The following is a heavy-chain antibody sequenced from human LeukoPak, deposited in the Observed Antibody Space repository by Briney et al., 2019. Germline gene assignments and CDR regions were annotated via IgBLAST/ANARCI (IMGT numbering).Heavy chain of an antibody. D-gene: IGHD1-1*01. V-gene: IGHV3-49*03. CDR3: TRDRGAYNLYDY. CDR2: IRSKAYGETA. CDR1: GFTFGDYA. J-gene: IGHJ4*02. Sequence: GGSLRLSCTASGFTFGDYAMNWIRQAPGKGLEWVGFIRSKAYGETADYAASVKGRFTISRDDSKAIAYLQMNSLKTEDTAVYHCTRDRGAYNLYDYWGQGTLVTVSS.